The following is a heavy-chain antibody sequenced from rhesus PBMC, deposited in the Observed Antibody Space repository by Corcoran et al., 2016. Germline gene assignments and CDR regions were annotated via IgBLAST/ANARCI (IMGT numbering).Heavy chain of an antibody. CDR3: ANVIAAAGTVGYFEF. CDR2: FGPLYGET. Sequence: EVQLVQSGAEVKKPGASVKVSCKVSGYTFTELSMHWVRQAPGKGLEWMEVFGPLYGETMHDGKFQDRSAMTEDTSTDTAYMELSSLKAEDTAVYYCANVIAAAGTVGYFEFWGQGALVTVSS. D-gene: IGHD6-31*01. J-gene: IGHJ1*01. CDR1: GYTFTELS. V-gene: IGHV1-156*01.